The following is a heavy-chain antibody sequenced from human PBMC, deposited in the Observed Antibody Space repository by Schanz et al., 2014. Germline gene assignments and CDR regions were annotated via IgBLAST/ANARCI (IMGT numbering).Heavy chain of an antibody. V-gene: IGHV3-33*08. Sequence: VQLVESGGGLVQPGGSLRLSCAASGFTLSSYGMHWVRQAPGKGLEWVAFINSDGTKRFYADSVTGRFTISRDNSKNTLYLQMNSLRAEDTAVYYCARDHTTESYYSAGPPIDYWGQGTLLTVSS. CDR2: INSDGTKR. CDR3: ARDHTTESYYSAGPPIDY. D-gene: IGHD1-26*01. J-gene: IGHJ4*02. CDR1: GFTLSSYG.